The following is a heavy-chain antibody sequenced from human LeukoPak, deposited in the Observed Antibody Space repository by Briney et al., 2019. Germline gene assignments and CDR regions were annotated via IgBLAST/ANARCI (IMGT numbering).Heavy chain of an antibody. V-gene: IGHV4-34*01. CDR3: ARGSRITIFGVVNYYYYMDV. CDR1: GGSFSGYY. J-gene: IGHJ6*03. CDR2: INHSGST. Sequence: PSETLSLTCAVYGGSFSGYYWSWIRQPPGKGLEWIGEINHSGSTNYNPSLKSRVTISVDTSKNQFSLKLSSMTAADTAVYYCARGSRITIFGVVNYYYYMDVWGKGTTVTVSS. D-gene: IGHD3-3*01.